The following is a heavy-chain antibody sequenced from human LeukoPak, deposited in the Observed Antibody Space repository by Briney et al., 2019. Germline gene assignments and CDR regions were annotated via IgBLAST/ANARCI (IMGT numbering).Heavy chain of an antibody. D-gene: IGHD1-14*01. CDR2: TYYRSKWYS. CDR3: AGTYKYYYYYYMDV. Sequence: SQTLSLTCVISGDSVSRNIAGWNWIRQSPSRGLEWLGRTYYRSKWYSDFAPSVRNRITITPDTSNNQFSRKLRSVTAADTAVYYCAGTYKYYYYYYMDVWGKGTTVTISS. J-gene: IGHJ6*03. V-gene: IGHV6-1*01. CDR1: GDSVSRNIAG.